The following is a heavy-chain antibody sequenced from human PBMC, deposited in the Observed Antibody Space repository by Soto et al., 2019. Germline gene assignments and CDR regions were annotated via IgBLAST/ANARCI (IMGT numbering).Heavy chain of an antibody. CDR2: IKQEGSEK. D-gene: IGHD3-10*01. V-gene: IGHV3-7*01. Sequence: GGSLRLSCAASGFTFSSYWMSWVRQAPGKGLEWVANIKQEGSEKYYVDSVKGRFTISRDNAKNALYLQMNSLRAEDTAVYYCARDMPWFGEYYFDYWGQGTLVTVSS. CDR1: GFTFSSYW. CDR3: ARDMPWFGEYYFDY. J-gene: IGHJ4*02.